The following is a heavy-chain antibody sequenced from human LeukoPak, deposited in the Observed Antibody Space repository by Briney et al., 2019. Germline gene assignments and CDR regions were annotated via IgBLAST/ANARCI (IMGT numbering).Heavy chain of an antibody. J-gene: IGHJ4*02. D-gene: IGHD3-3*01. CDR3: VRERNNFWSGHHSIFDS. V-gene: IGHV3-74*01. CDR2: INNDGSST. CDR1: GFIFSDHW. Sequence: GGSLRLSCAASGFIFSDHWMHWVRQAPGKGLVWLSRINNDGSSTIYADSVKGRFTFSRDNAENTLFLEMSSLRVEDPAVYYCVRERNNFWSGHHSIFDSWGQGTLVTVSS.